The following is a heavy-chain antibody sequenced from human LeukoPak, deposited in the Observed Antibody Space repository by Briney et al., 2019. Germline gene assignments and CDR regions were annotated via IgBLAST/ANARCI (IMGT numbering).Heavy chain of an antibody. V-gene: IGHV1-8*01. CDR3: ARGAYYDLWSGSTQHAFDI. D-gene: IGHD3-3*01. CDR1: GYTFTSYD. Sequence: GASVKVSCKASGYTFTSYDINWVRQATGQGLEWVGWMNPGSGNTGYAQKFQGRVTMTRDTSIRTAYTEVSSLRSEDTAVYYCARGAYYDLWSGSTQHAFDIWGQGTMVTVSS. J-gene: IGHJ3*02. CDR2: MNPGSGNT.